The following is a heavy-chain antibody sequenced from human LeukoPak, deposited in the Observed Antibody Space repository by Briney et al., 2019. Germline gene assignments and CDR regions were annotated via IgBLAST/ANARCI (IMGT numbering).Heavy chain of an antibody. J-gene: IGHJ4*02. V-gene: IGHV3-66*02. D-gene: IGHD1-1*01. CDR1: GFTVTTNF. Sequence: GGSLRLSCAVSGFTVTTNFMSWVRQAPGKGLEWVSVTYDRGDTYYADSVKGRFTVSRDTSKNTLYLQLNNLGAEDTAVYYCAERRPNTCNFCFVYWGQGTLVTVSS. CDR3: AERRPNTCNFCFVY. CDR2: TYDRGDT.